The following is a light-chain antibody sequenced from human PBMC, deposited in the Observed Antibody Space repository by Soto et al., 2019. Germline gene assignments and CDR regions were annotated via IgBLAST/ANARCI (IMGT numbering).Light chain of an antibody. CDR3: HHRSNWPPEDT. V-gene: IGKV3-11*01. J-gene: IGKJ2*01. CDR1: QPINTY. Sequence: ETLLTQSPATLSLTPGESATLSCRASQPINTYLAWYQQKSGQSPRLVIYDASNRATDIPARFSASGFGTDFTHTISRLEPEDFGIYYGHHRSNWPPEDTFGQGTKLEIK. CDR2: DAS.